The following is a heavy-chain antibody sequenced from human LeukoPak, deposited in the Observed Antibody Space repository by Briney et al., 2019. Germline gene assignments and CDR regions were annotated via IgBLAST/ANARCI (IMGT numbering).Heavy chain of an antibody. Sequence: KSSETLSLTCTVSGDSISSSYWSWIRQSPGKGLEWIGYFYDTVSTKYNPSLKRRVIISTDKSKNQLSLKLNSVTAADTAVYYCARHGAFFTRGFCSNSNCYVDGLQTWGQGIAVSVSS. CDR2: FYDTVST. CDR1: GDSISSSY. V-gene: IGHV4-59*08. J-gene: IGHJ3*01. D-gene: IGHD2-2*01. CDR3: ARHGAFFTRGFCSNSNCYVDGLQT.